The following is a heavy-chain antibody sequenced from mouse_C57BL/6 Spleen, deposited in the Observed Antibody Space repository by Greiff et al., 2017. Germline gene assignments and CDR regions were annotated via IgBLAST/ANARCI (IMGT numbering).Heavy chain of an antibody. CDR2: ISGGSSTI. V-gene: IGHV5-17*01. CDR1: GFTFSDYG. CDR3: ARFFDYDGGWYFDV. J-gene: IGHJ1*03. D-gene: IGHD2-4*01. Sequence: EVMLVESGGGLVKPGGSLKLSCAASGFTFSDYGMHWVRQAPEKGLEWVAYISGGSSTIYYADTVKGRFTISRDNAKNTLFLQMTSLRSEDTAMYYCARFFDYDGGWYFDVWGTGTTVTVSS.